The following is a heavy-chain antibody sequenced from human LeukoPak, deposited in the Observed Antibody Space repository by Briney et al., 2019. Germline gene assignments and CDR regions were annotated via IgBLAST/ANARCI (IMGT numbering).Heavy chain of an antibody. CDR2: MNPNCGNT. Sequence: GSVKVYCQACGCTFPNYDINWVRAATGQGLEWMGWMNPNCGNTGYTQKFQGRVTITRNTSISTAYMQLSSLRSEDTAVYYCARFRMEGATTGPSIWFAPCSRGTLVSVSS. V-gene: IGHV1-8*01. CDR3: ARFRMEGATTGPSIWFAP. D-gene: IGHD1-26*01. J-gene: IGHJ5*02. CDR1: GCTFPNYD.